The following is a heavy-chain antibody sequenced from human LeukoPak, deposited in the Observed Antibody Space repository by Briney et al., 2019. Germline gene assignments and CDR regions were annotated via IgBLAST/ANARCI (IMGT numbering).Heavy chain of an antibody. Sequence: PGGSLRLSCAASGFTVSSNYMSWVRQAPGKGLEWVSVIYSGGSTYYADSVKGRFTISRDNSKNTLYLQMNSLRTEDTAVYYCAKDRSGGSYYHYYGMDVWGQGTTVTVSS. CDR2: IYSGGST. V-gene: IGHV3-53*01. CDR3: AKDRSGGSYYHYYGMDV. CDR1: GFTVSSNY. J-gene: IGHJ6*02. D-gene: IGHD1-26*01.